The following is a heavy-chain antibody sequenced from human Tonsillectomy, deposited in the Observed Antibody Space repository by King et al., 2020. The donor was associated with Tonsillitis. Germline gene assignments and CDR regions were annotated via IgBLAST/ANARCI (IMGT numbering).Heavy chain of an antibody. CDR3: ARLGSGSGWA. CDR2: IYYSGST. J-gene: IGHJ5*02. Sequence: QLQESGPGLVKPSETLSLTCTVSGGSISSYYWNWIRQPPGKGLEWIGYIYYSGSTNYNPSLKSRVTISVDTSKNQFSLKLSSVTAADTALYYCARLGSGSGWAWGQGTLVTVSS. CDR1: GGSISSYY. D-gene: IGHD6-19*01. V-gene: IGHV4-59*01.